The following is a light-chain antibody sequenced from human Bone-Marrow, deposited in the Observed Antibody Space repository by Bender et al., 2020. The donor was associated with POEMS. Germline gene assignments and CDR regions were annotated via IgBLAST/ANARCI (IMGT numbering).Light chain of an antibody. Sequence: SYVLTQPPSVSVAPGQTASISCGGFGISSKSVHWYQQRPGQAPPVLVVYDDSDRPSGIPERFSGSNSGNTATLTISRVEAGDEADYYCQLWDSGREHPGVFGGGTKLTVL. CDR2: DDS. CDR3: QLWDSGREHPGV. V-gene: IGLV3-21*02. J-gene: IGLJ3*02. CDR1: GISSKS.